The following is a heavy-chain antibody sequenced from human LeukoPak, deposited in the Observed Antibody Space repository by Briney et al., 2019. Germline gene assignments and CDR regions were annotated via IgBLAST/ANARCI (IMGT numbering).Heavy chain of an antibody. D-gene: IGHD2-21*02. Sequence: GGSLTLSCAASGFTFRNYWMGWVRQAPGRGLEWVALIKADGSEKYYVDSVEGRFTISRDNPKNSLFLQMNSLRDEDTAVYYCATMPRTAVGYWGQGTLVTVSS. CDR1: GFTFRNYW. J-gene: IGHJ4*02. V-gene: IGHV3-7*05. CDR3: ATMPRTAVGY. CDR2: IKADGSEK.